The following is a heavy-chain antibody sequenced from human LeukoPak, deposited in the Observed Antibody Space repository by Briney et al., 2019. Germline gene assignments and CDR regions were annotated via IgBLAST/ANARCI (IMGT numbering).Heavy chain of an antibody. Sequence: SETLSLTCTVSGGSISSSSYYWGWIRQPPGKGLEWIGSIYYSGSTYYNPSLKSQVTISVDTSKNQFSLKLSSVTAADTAVYYCARAREVPQLELPSVRGWFDPWGQGTLVTVSS. D-gene: IGHD1-7*01. V-gene: IGHV4-39*01. CDR1: GGSISSSSYY. J-gene: IGHJ5*02. CDR3: ARAREVPQLELPSVRGWFDP. CDR2: IYYSGST.